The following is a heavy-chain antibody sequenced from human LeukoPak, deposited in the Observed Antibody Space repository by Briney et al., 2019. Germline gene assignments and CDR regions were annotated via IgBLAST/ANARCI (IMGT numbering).Heavy chain of an antibody. CDR3: AVLGGPSDI. CDR2: INHSGST. CDR1: GGSFSDYY. D-gene: IGHD1-26*01. Sequence: SETLSLTCAVYGGSFSDYYWSWIRQPPGKGLEWIGEINHSGSTHYNPSLKSRVTISVDTSKNQFSLKLSSVTAADTAVYYCAVLGGPSDIRGQGTMVTVSS. V-gene: IGHV4-34*01. J-gene: IGHJ3*02.